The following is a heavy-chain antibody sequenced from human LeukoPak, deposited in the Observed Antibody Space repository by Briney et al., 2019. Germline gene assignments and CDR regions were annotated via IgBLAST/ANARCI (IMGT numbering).Heavy chain of an antibody. Sequence: PSETLSLTCNVSGGSIFTIGYYWGWVRQPPGKGLEWIGSIYYSGSTYYNSSLKSRLTISLDTSKNQFSLRLRSVTATDTAIYYCARHGGATASTKVFDSWGQGNLVTVSS. D-gene: IGHD1-26*01. J-gene: IGHJ4*02. CDR1: GGSIFTIGYY. CDR3: ARHGGATASTKVFDS. V-gene: IGHV4-39*01. CDR2: IYYSGST.